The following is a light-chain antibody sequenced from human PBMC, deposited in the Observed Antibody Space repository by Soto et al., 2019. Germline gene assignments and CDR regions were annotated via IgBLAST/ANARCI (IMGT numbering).Light chain of an antibody. V-gene: IGLV2-11*01. J-gene: IGLJ1*01. CDR2: DVS. Sequence: QSALTQPRSVSGSPGQSVTISCTGTSTDVGGYNYVSWYQQHPGKVPKLMLYDVSKRPSGVPDRFSGSKSGNTASLTISGLQAEDEADYYCCSYVGRDTLYVFGSGTKLTVL. CDR1: STDVGGYNY. CDR3: CSYVGRDTLYV.